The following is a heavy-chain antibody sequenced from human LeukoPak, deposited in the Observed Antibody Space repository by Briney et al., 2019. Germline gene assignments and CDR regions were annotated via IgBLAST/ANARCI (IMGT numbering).Heavy chain of an antibody. V-gene: IGHV3-23*01. CDR2: ISGSGDST. D-gene: IGHD6-13*01. CDR3: AKLGQQLVKRSWFDP. CDR1: GFTFSTYA. Sequence: GGSLRLSCAASGFTFSTYAVNWVRQAPGKGLEWVSTISGSGDSTYYADSVKGRFTISRDNSKDTLYLQMSSVRAEDTAVYYCAKLGQQLVKRSWFDPWGQGTLVTVSS. J-gene: IGHJ5*02.